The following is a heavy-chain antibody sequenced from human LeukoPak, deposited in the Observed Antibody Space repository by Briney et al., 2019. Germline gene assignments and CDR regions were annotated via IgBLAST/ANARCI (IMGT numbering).Heavy chain of an antibody. CDR1: GYTFTSYG. D-gene: IGHD3-3*01. CDR2: ISAYNGNT. Sequence: ASVKVSCKASGYTFTSYGISWVRQAPGQGLEWMGWISAYNGNTNYAQKLQGRVTMTTDTSTSTAYMELRSLRSDDTAVYYCARVFYDFWSGHEYDAFDIWRQGTMVTVSS. J-gene: IGHJ3*02. CDR3: ARVFYDFWSGHEYDAFDI. V-gene: IGHV1-18*01.